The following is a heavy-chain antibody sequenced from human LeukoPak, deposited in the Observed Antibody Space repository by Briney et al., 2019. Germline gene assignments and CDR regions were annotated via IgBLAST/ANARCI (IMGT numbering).Heavy chain of an antibody. CDR1: GGSISSGSYY. Sequence: SETLSLTCTVSGGSISSGSYYWSWIWQPAGKGLEWIGRIYTSGSTNYNPSLKSRVTISVDTSKNQFPLKLSSVTAADTAVYYCARRYSNYFFDYWGQGTLVTVSS. CDR2: IYTSGST. J-gene: IGHJ4*02. CDR3: ARRYSNYFFDY. D-gene: IGHD4-11*01. V-gene: IGHV4-61*02.